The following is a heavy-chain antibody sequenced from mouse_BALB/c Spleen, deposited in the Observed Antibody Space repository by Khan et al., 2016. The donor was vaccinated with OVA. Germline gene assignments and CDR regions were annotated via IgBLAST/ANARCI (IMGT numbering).Heavy chain of an antibody. Sequence: QMQLEESGPGLVQPSQSLSITCTVSGFSLNYYGVHWVRQSPGKGLEWLGVIWSGGSTDYNAPFISRLSISKDNSKSQVFFKMNSLQSNDTAIYYCARNHDYDEGLAYWGQGTLVTVSA. J-gene: IGHJ3*01. CDR3: ARNHDYDEGLAY. D-gene: IGHD2-4*01. CDR1: GFSLNYYG. CDR2: IWSGGST. V-gene: IGHV2-2*03.